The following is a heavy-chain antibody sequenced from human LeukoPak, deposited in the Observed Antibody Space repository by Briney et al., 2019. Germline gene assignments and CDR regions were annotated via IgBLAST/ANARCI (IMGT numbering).Heavy chain of an antibody. CDR2: ISGSGGST. V-gene: IGHV3-23*01. CDR3: AKALSRAGWFDP. CDR1: GFTFSSYW. Sequence: GGSLRLSCAASGFTFSSYWMSWVRQAPGNGLEWVSAISGSGGSTYYADSVKGRFTISRDNSKNTLYLQMNSLRAEDTAVYYCAKALSRAGWFDPWGQGTLVTVSS. J-gene: IGHJ5*02.